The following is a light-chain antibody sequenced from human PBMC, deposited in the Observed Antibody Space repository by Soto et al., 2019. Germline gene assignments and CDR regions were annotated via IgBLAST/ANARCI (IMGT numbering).Light chain of an antibody. CDR3: QQYIDYFRT. J-gene: IGKJ1*01. V-gene: IGKV1-5*03. CDR2: KTS. Sequence: DIQMTQSPSTLSASVEDRVTITCRASQSIGVWLAWYQQKPGTAPKLLIYKTSTLDSGVPLRFSGSGSGTNFTLTISSLQPDDFATYYCQQYIDYFRTFGQGTKVDI. CDR1: QSIGVW.